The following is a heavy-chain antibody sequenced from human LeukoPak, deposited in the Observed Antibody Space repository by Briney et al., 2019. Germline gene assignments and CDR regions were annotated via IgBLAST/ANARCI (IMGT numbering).Heavy chain of an antibody. J-gene: IGHJ4*02. CDR1: GDSISTTNYY. D-gene: IGHD6-19*01. Sequence: SETLSLTCAVSGDSISTTNYYWGWIRQPPGKGLEWIGIIYYSGITNYNPSLKSRVTISVDTSKNQFSLKLSSVTAADTAVYYCAGRFYSSGWYVVDYWGQGTLVTVSS. V-gene: IGHV4-39*07. CDR3: AGRFYSSGWYVVDY. CDR2: IYYSGIT.